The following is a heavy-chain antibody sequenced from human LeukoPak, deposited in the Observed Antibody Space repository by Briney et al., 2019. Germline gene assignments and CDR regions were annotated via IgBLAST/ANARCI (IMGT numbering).Heavy chain of an antibody. D-gene: IGHD6-13*01. J-gene: IGHJ4*02. Sequence: GGSLSLSCADSGFTFSHYWITWVRQAPGKGLEWVANIKQDGSEKYYVDSVKGRFTISRDNAKNSLYLQMNSLRAEDTAVYFCASDRYPSSCYDYWGQGTLVTVPS. CDR3: ASDRYPSSCYDY. V-gene: IGHV3-7*01. CDR1: GFTFSHYW. CDR2: IKQDGSEK.